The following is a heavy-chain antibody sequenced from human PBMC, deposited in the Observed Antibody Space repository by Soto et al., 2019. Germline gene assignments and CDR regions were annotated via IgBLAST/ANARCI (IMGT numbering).Heavy chain of an antibody. CDR1: GGSITTYY. D-gene: IGHD5-12*01. V-gene: IGHV4-59*01. CDR3: ASSRDGYNS. J-gene: IGHJ4*02. Sequence: TSETLSLTCTVSGGSITTYYWSWIRQPPGKGLEWIGYIYYSGSPNYNPSLKSRVTISVDTSQNQISLKLNSVTAADTAVYYCASSRDGYNSWGQGTLVTVSS. CDR2: IYYSGSP.